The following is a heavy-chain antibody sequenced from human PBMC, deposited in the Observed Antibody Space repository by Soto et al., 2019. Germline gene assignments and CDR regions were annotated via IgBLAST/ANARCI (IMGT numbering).Heavy chain of an antibody. D-gene: IGHD2-15*01. CDR2: ISSSSSYI. V-gene: IGHV3-21*01. J-gene: IGHJ4*02. CDR3: ARDQGVVVVVAAYFDY. CDR1: GXXFSXYX. Sequence: EVQLVESGGGXVXPGGSLRLSXAAXGXXFSXYXXXWVRXAPGKGLEGVSSISSSSSYIYYADSVKGRITISRENAKNSLYLQRNSLRAEDTAVYYCARDQGVVVVVAAYFDYWGQETLVTVSS.